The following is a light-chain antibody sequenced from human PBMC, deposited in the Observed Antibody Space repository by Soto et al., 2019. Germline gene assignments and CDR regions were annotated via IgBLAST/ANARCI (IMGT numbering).Light chain of an antibody. V-gene: IGLV2-8*01. Sequence: QSALTQPPSASGSPGQSVTISCTGNSNDVGHSSFISWYQQHPGKGPKLIIYEVSKRPSGVPDRFSVSKSGNTASLSVSGLQDEDEADYFCNAQADNGKHVFGTGTQLTVL. CDR2: EVS. CDR1: SNDVGHSSF. CDR3: NAQADNGKHV. J-gene: IGLJ1*01.